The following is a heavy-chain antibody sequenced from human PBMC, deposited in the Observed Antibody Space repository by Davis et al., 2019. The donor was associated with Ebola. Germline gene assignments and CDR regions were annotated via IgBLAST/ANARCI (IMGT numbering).Heavy chain of an antibody. CDR2: INPNSGGT. V-gene: IGHV1-2*04. Sequence: AASVKVSCKASGYTFTSYGISWVRQAPGQGLEWMGWINPNSGGTNYAQKFQGWVTMTRDTSISTAYMELSRLRSDDTAVYYCARVRGTVTTGRYYYGMDVWGQGTTVTVSS. D-gene: IGHD4-11*01. CDR1: GYTFTSYG. CDR3: ARVRGTVTTGRYYYGMDV. J-gene: IGHJ6*02.